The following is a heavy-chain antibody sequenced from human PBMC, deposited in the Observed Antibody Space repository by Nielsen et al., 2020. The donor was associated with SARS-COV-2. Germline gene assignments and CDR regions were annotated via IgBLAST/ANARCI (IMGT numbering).Heavy chain of an antibody. CDR2: IYYSGST. CDR1: GGSISSYY. CDR3: ARYGMDV. V-gene: IGHV4-59*01. J-gene: IGHJ6*02. Sequence: SETLSLTCPVSGGSISSYYWSWIRQPPGKGLEWIGYIYYSGSTNYNPSLKSRVTISVDTSKNQFSLKLSSVTAADTAVYYCARYGMDVWGQGTTVTVSS.